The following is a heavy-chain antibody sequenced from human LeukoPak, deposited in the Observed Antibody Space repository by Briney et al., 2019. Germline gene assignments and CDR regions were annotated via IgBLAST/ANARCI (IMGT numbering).Heavy chain of an antibody. CDR1: GGTFSSYA. J-gene: IGHJ6*03. D-gene: IGHD1-14*01. Sequence: SVKVSCKASGGTFSSYAISWVRQAPGQGLEWMGGIIPIFGTANYAQKFQGRVTITTDESTSTAYMELSSLRSEDTAVYYCASPLSPNPDYYYYYMDVWGKGTTVTVSS. CDR3: ASPLSPNPDYYYYYMDV. CDR2: IIPIFGTA. V-gene: IGHV1-69*05.